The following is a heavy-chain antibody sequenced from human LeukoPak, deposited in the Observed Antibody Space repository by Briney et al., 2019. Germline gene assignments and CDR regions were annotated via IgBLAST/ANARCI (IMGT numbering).Heavy chain of an antibody. CDR3: ARDMAYYDSSGYYYYFDY. CDR1: GGTFSSYA. V-gene: IGHV1-69*05. CDR2: IIPIFGTA. D-gene: IGHD3-22*01. Sequence: ASVEVSCKASGGTFSSYAISWVRQAPGQGLEWMGGIIPIFGTANYAQKFQGRVTITTDESTSTAYMELSSLRSEDTAVYYCARDMAYYDSSGYYYYFDYWGQGTLITVSS. J-gene: IGHJ4*02.